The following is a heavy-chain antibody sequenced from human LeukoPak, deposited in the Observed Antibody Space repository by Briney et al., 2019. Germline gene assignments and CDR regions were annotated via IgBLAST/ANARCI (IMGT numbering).Heavy chain of an antibody. Sequence: ASVKVSCKASGYTFTGYYIHWVRQAPGQGLEWMGWINPNSGGTNYAQKFQGRVTMTRDTSISTAYMELSRLRSDDTAVYYCAREGSSSPNLFDYWGQGTLVTVSS. CDR3: AREGSSSPNLFDY. CDR2: INPNSGGT. J-gene: IGHJ4*02. D-gene: IGHD6-13*01. CDR1: GYTFTGYY. V-gene: IGHV1-2*02.